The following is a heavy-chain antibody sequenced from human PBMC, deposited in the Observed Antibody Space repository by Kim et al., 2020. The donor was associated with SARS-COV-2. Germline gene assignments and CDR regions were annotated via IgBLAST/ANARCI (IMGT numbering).Heavy chain of an antibody. CDR1: GFTFSNYA. CDR3: AKSPTTVPAAGVNFDY. D-gene: IGHD4-17*01. Sequence: GGSLRLSCAASGFTFSNYAVSWVRQAPGKGLEWVSGISGHGGSTYYADSVKRRFTISRDNSKNTLYLQMNSLRAEDTAVYYCAKSPTTVPAAGVNFDYWGQGTPVTVSS. CDR2: ISGHGGST. J-gene: IGHJ4*01. V-gene: IGHV3-23*01.